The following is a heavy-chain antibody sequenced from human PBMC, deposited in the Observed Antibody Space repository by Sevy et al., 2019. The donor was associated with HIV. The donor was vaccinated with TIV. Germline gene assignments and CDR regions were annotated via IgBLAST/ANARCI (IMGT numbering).Heavy chain of an antibody. V-gene: IGHV3-9*01. CDR1: GFKFDDYA. CDR3: AKDLRRGDILTGYLNY. Sequence: GGSLRLSCTASGFKFDDYAMHWVRQPPGKGLEWVSGITWDGGRTGYADSVKGRLLNSRDNTKSSLYLQMNSLRAEDTALYYCAKDLRRGDILTGYLNYWGQGILVTVSS. J-gene: IGHJ4*02. CDR2: ITWDGGRT. D-gene: IGHD3-9*01.